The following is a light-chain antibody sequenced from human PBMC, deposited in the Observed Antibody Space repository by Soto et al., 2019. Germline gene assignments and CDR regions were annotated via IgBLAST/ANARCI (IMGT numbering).Light chain of an antibody. J-gene: IGKJ4*01. V-gene: IGKV1-39*01. CDR1: QSMFTY. CDR3: QQSYNTPLT. CDR2: AAS. Sequence: DIPMTQSPSSLSASVGDRVTISCRASQSMFTYLNWYQQKPGKAPKLLIYAASSLQSRVPSRFSGSGSGTDFTLTISSLQPEDSATYYCQQSYNTPLTFGGGTKVEIK.